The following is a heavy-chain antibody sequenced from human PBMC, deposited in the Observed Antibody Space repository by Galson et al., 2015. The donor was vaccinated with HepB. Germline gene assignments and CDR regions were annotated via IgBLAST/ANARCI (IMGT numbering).Heavy chain of an antibody. D-gene: IGHD3-22*01. J-gene: IGHJ3*02. CDR1: GFTFSSYW. Sequence: SLRLSCAASGFTFSSYWMSWVRQAPGKGLEWVANIKQDGSEKYYVDSVKGRFTISRDNAKNSLYLQMNSLRAEDTAVYYCARLTMIVADAFDIWGQGTMVTVSS. CDR3: ARLTMIVADAFDI. V-gene: IGHV3-7*03. CDR2: IKQDGSEK.